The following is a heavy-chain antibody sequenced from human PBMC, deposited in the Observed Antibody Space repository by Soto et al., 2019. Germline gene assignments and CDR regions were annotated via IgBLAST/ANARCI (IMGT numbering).Heavy chain of an antibody. D-gene: IGHD2-2*01. CDR2: INHSGST. V-gene: IGHV4-34*01. J-gene: IGHJ4*02. CDR1: GGSFSGYY. CDR3: ARTPALDH. Sequence: SETLSLTCAVYGGSFSGYYWSWIRQPPGKGLEWIGEINHSGSTNYNPSLKSRVTISVDTSKNQFSLKLSSVTAADTAVYYCARTPALDHWGQGTLVTVSS.